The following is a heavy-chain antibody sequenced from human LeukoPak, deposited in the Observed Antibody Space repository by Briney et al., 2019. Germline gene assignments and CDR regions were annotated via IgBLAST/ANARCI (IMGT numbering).Heavy chain of an antibody. Sequence: GESLKISCKNSGYSFTNYWVGWVRQMPGKGLEWMGNIYPGDSDTRYSPSFQGQVTISADKSISTAYLQWSSLKASDTAMYYCARLRGRQTTDAFDIWGQGTMVTVSS. CDR1: GYSFTNYW. CDR3: ARLRGRQTTDAFDI. D-gene: IGHD1/OR15-1a*01. V-gene: IGHV5-51*01. J-gene: IGHJ3*02. CDR2: IYPGDSDT.